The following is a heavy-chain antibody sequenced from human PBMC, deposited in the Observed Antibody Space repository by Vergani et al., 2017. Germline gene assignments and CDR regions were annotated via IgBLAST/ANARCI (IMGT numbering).Heavy chain of an antibody. V-gene: IGHV3-30*01. CDR1: GFTFSSYA. Sequence: QVQLVESGGGVVQPGRSLRLSCAASGFTFSSYAMHWVRQAPGKGLEWVAVISYDGSNKYYADSVKGRFTISRDNSKNTLYLQMNSLRAEDTAVYYCASEPSYYDSSGGGSKHWGQGTLVTVSS. J-gene: IGHJ1*01. CDR2: ISYDGSNK. CDR3: ASEPSYYDSSGGGSKH. D-gene: IGHD3-22*01.